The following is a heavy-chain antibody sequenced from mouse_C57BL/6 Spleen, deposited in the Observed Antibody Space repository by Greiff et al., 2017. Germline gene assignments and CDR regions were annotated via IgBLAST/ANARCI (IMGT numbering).Heavy chain of an antibody. Sequence: EVMLVESGGDLVKPGGSLKLSCAASGFTFSSYGMSWVRQTPDKRLEWVATISSGGSYTYYPDSVKGRFTISRDNAKNTLYLQMSSLKSEDTAMYYCARHGYGSTHWYFDVWGTGTTVTVSS. D-gene: IGHD1-1*01. CDR2: ISSGGSYT. CDR1: GFTFSSYG. V-gene: IGHV5-6*01. CDR3: ARHGYGSTHWYFDV. J-gene: IGHJ1*03.